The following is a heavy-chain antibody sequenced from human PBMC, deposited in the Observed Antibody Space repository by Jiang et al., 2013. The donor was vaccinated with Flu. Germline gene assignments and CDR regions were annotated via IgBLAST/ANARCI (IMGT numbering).Heavy chain of an antibody. Sequence: GPGLVKPSQTLSLTCTVSGGSITTGSYSYNWIRQHPGKGLEWIGDIYSGGSSSYNPSLKSRLMISVDTSRNRFSLNLTSVTAADTAVYYCARGLKVRGVIWWFDIWGQGTLVTVSS. CDR2: IYSGGSS. J-gene: IGHJ5*02. CDR3: ARGLKVRGVIWWFDI. CDR1: GGSITTGSYS. V-gene: IGHV4-31*03. D-gene: IGHD3-10*01.